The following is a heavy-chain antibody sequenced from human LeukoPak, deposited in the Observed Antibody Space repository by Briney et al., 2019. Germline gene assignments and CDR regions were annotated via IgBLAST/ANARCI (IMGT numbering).Heavy chain of an antibody. CDR1: GFTFSSYG. J-gene: IGHJ4*02. CDR2: ISYDGSNK. CDR3: ANRPLDY. Sequence: GRSLRLSCAASGFTFSSYGMHWVRQAPGKGLEWVAVISYDGSNKYYGDSVKGRFTISRDNSKNTLYLQMSSLRAEDTAVYYCANRPLDYWGQGTLVTVSS. V-gene: IGHV3-30*18.